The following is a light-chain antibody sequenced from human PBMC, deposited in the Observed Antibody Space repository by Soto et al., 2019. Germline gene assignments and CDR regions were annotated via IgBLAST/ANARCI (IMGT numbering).Light chain of an antibody. J-gene: IGLJ3*02. CDR3: GAWDRSLTGGV. CDR1: SSNIGTYS. Sequence: QSVLTQPPSVSAAPGQKVTISCSGSSSNIGTYSVSWYQQLPGSAPKLLIHENNKRPSGIPDRFSGSKSGTSATLGITGLQAGDEGDYYCGAWDRSLTGGVFGGGTQLTVL. CDR2: ENN. V-gene: IGLV1-51*02.